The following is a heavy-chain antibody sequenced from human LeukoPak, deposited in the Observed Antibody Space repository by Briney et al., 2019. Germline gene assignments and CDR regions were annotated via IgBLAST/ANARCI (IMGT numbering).Heavy chain of an antibody. D-gene: IGHD3-10*01. J-gene: IGHJ4*02. Sequence: TGGSLRLSCAASVFTFRSYSVHWVRHAPGKRLEWGEVISYDGRNKYYADSVQGRFTVSRDNSKNSLYLQANSLRPEDRAVYYCARGETYYFGPASYYHGVWGQGTLVTVSS. V-gene: IGHV3-30*04. CDR1: VFTFRSYS. CDR2: ISYDGRNK. CDR3: ARGETYYFGPASYYHGV.